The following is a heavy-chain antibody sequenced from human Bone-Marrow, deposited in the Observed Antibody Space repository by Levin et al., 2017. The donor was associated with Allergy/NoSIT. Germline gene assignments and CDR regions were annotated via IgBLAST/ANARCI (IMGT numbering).Heavy chain of an antibody. V-gene: IGHV3-7*01. CDR1: GFNFSSYW. D-gene: IGHD3-10*01. Sequence: GGSLRLSCAASGFNFSSYWMRWARQAPGKGLEWVANIKHDASEKYYVDSVKGRFTISRDNAKNSLYLQMNSLRDEDTAVYYCARDYRWSSYDWGQGTLVTVSS. J-gene: IGHJ4*02. CDR3: ARDYRWSSYD. CDR2: IKHDASEK.